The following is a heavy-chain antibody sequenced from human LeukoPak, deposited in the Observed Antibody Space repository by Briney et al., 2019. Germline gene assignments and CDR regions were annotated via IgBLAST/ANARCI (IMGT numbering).Heavy chain of an antibody. D-gene: IGHD2-8*01. J-gene: IGHJ4*02. CDR1: GFTVSSNY. CDR3: ARDLLRGPNGGY. CDR2: IYSGGST. V-gene: IGHV3-53*01. Sequence: WGSLRLSCAASGFTVSSNYMSWVRQAPGKGLEWVSVIYSGGSTYYADSVKGRFTISRDNSRNTLYLQMNSLRAEDTAVCYCARDLLRGPNGGYWGQGTLVTVSS.